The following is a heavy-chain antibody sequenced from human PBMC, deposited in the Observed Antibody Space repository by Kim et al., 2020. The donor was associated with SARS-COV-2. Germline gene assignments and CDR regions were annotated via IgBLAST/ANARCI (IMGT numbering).Heavy chain of an antibody. Sequence: GGSLRLSCAASGFTFSSYGMHWVRQAPGKGLEWVAVISYDGSDKYYADSVKGRFTISRDNSKNTLYLQMNSLRGEDTAVYYCAKDRDGYDPPIYYYYGMDVWGQGTTVTVSS. CDR3: AKDRDGYDPPIYYYYGMDV. CDR1: GFTFSSYG. V-gene: IGHV3-30*18. CDR2: ISYDGSDK. D-gene: IGHD5-12*01. J-gene: IGHJ6*02.